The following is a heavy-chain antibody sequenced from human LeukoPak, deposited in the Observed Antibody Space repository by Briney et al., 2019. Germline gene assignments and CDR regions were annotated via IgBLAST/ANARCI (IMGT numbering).Heavy chain of an antibody. Sequence: PGASLKISCKCSGYRFTNYWIGWVRPLPGKGLEWMGIIYPGDSDTRYRPSFQGQVTISADKSISTAYLQWSSLKASDTAMYYCARLHGLGSFFGYWGQGTLLTVSS. CDR3: ARLHGLGSFFGY. D-gene: IGHD3-10*01. V-gene: IGHV5-51*01. J-gene: IGHJ4*02. CDR2: IYPGDSDT. CDR1: GYRFTNYW.